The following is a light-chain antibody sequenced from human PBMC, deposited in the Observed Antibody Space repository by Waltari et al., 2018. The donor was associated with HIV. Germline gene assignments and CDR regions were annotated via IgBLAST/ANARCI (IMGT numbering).Light chain of an antibody. CDR3: QQYGGSSFT. V-gene: IGKV3-20*01. Sequence: PGERATLSCRASQSVSNNFLAWYQQKPGQAPRLLIDGASSRATGIPDRFSGSGSGTDFTLTISRLEPEDFAVYYCQQYGGSSFTFGPGTKVDIK. CDR1: QSVSNNF. J-gene: IGKJ3*01. CDR2: GAS.